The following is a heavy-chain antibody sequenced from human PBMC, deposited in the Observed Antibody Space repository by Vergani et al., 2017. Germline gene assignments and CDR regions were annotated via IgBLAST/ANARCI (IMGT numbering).Heavy chain of an antibody. V-gene: IGHV4-38-2*01. CDR2: IYHSGST. CDR3: AGLRDFWGGYYTGSDAFDI. D-gene: IGHD3-3*01. CDR1: GYSISSGYY. Sequence: QVQLQESGPGLVKPSETLSLTCAVSGYSISSGYYWGWIRQPPGKGLEWIGSIYHSGSTYYNPSLKSRVTISVDTSKHQFSLKLSSVTAADTAVYYWAGLRDFWGGYYTGSDAFDIWGQGTMVTVSS. J-gene: IGHJ3*02.